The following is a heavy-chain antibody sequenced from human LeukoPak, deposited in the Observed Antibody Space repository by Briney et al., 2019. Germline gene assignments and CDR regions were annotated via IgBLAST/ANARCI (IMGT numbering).Heavy chain of an antibody. CDR3: ARGVRYCSGGSCYG. D-gene: IGHD2-15*01. V-gene: IGHV3-48*01. CDR2: ISSSSSTI. Sequence: GGSLRLSCAASGFTFSSYSMNWVRQAPGKGLEWVAYISSSSSTIYYADSVKGRLTISRDNAKNSLYLQMNSLRAEDTAVYYCARGVRYCSGGSCYGWGQGTLVTVSS. CDR1: GFTFSSYS. J-gene: IGHJ4*02.